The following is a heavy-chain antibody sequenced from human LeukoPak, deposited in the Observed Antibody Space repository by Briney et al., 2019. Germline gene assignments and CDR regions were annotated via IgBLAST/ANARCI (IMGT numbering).Heavy chain of an antibody. CDR2: INHSGST. Sequence: SETLSLTCAVYGGSFSGYYWSWIRQPPGKGLEWIGEINHSGSTNYNPSLKSRVTISVDTSKNQFSLKLSSVTAADTAVYYCARDGSYDYGDPSWFDPWGQGTLVTVSS. V-gene: IGHV4-34*01. CDR3: ARDGSYDYGDPSWFDP. J-gene: IGHJ5*02. CDR1: GGSFSGYY. D-gene: IGHD4-17*01.